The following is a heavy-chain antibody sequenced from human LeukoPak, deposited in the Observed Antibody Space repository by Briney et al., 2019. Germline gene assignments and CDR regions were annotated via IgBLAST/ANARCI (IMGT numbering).Heavy chain of an antibody. CDR1: GFDFSTYS. CDR3: ARGGARSSSYYYYGMDV. Sequence: GGSLRLSCAASGFDFSTYSMHWVRRAPGRGLEWLSYIDSSSSTIYYADSVKGRFTISRDNAKNSLCLQMNSLRAEDTAVFYCARGGARSSSYYYYGMDVWGLGTTVTVSS. J-gene: IGHJ6*02. V-gene: IGHV3-48*01. D-gene: IGHD6-13*01. CDR2: IDSSSSTI.